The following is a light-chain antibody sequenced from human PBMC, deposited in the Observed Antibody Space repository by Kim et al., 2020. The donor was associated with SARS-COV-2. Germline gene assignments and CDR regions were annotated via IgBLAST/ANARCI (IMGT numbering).Light chain of an antibody. Sequence: SYELTQPPSLSVSPGQTASITCSGDKLGDKYACWYQQKPGQSPVLVIYQDSKRPSGIPERFSGSNSGNTATLTISGTQAMDEADYYCQAWDTSTFYVFGTGTKDTVL. CDR1: KLGDKY. J-gene: IGLJ1*01. V-gene: IGLV3-1*01. CDR3: QAWDTSTFYV. CDR2: QDS.